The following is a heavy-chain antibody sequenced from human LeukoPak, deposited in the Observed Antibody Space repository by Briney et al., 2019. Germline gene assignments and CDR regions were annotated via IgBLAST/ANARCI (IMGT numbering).Heavy chain of an antibody. Sequence: PSETLSLTCTVSGGSISSYCWSWIRGPPAKRLEWRVEIYYSGTPTYNPSLKSRLTRSVHTSKNQFSLKLTSATAADTAVYYCARLHNRLQYRSSPNSYYYGMDDWGQGTPVTVSS. CDR2: IYYSGTP. V-gene: IGHV4-59*08. D-gene: IGHD6-6*01. CDR1: GGSISSYC. J-gene: IGHJ6*02. CDR3: ARLHNRLQYRSSPNSYYYGMDD.